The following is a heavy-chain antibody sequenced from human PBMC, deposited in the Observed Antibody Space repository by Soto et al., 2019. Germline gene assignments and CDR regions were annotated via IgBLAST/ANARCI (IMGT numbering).Heavy chain of an antibody. CDR1: GGSISSSTYY. D-gene: IGHD3-22*01. J-gene: IGHJ4*02. V-gene: IGHV4-39*01. CDR2: VYYSGST. CDR3: PRHQYYYDSSGYPLDY. Sequence: PSETLSLTCTVSGGSISSSTYYWGWIRQPPGKGLEWIGSVYYSGSTYYNPSLKSRVTISVDTSNNQFSLKLNSVTAADTAVYYCPRHQYYYDSSGYPLDYLRQGTLVTVSS.